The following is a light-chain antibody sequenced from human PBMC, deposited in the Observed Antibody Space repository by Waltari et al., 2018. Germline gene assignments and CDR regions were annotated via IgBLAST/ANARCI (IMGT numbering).Light chain of an antibody. V-gene: IGKV3-20*01. CDR1: QSFGSTY. CDR3: QQYGTSPQT. CDR2: GAS. J-gene: IGKJ1*01. Sequence: EVVLTQSPGTLSLSPGERATLSCRASQSFGSTYLAWYQQKPGQAPRLLIYGASTRATGIPHRFSGSGSGTDFTLTISRLEPEDFAVYYCQQYGTSPQTFGQGTKVEIK.